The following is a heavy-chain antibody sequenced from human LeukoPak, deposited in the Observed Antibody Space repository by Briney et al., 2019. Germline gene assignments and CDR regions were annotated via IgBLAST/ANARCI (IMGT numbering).Heavy chain of an antibody. V-gene: IGHV4-59*08. D-gene: IGHD2-2*01. CDR1: GGSITNYY. Sequence: PSETLSLTCTVSGGSITNYYWTWNRQPPGKGLEWIGYIFYSGSDNSNYNPSLKSRVTISVDTSKNQFSLKLSSVTAADTAVYYCARRSVPAADPYCYYYYMDVWGKGTTVTVSS. CDR3: ARRSVPAADPYCYYYYMDV. CDR2: IFYSGSDNS. J-gene: IGHJ6*03.